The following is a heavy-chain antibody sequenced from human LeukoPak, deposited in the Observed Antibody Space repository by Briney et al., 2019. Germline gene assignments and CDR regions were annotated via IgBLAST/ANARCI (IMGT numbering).Heavy chain of an antibody. V-gene: IGHV4-39*07. CDR3: ARLGITMVRGVIIATWFDP. Sequence: SETLSLTCTVSGGSISSSSYYWGWIRQPPGKGLEWIGEINHSRSTNYNPSLKSRVTISVDTSKNQFSLKLSSVTAADTAVYYCARLGITMVRGVIIATWFDPWGQGTLVTVSS. D-gene: IGHD3-10*01. CDR2: INHSRST. CDR1: GGSISSSSYY. J-gene: IGHJ5*02.